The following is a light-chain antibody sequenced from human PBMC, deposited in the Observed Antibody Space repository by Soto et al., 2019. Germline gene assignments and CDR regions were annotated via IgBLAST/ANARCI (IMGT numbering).Light chain of an antibody. CDR2: EVN. J-gene: IGLJ3*02. Sequence: QSALTQPASVSGYPGQSITISCTGTSSDVGRYNLVSWYQQLPGKAPKLIIYEVNERPSGISDRFSGSKSGNTASLTISGLQDEDEADYFCCSYVGSSILMFGGGTKLTVL. V-gene: IGLV2-23*02. CDR1: SSDVGRYNL. CDR3: CSYVGSSILM.